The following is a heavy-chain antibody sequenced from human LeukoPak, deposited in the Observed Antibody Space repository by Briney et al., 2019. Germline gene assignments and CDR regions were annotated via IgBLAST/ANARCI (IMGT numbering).Heavy chain of an antibody. D-gene: IGHD2-2*01. CDR3: ARGAVVVVPAAILDAFDI. Sequence: SETLSLTCTASGGSISSYYWSWIRQPPGKGLEWIGYIYYSGSTNYNPSLKSRVTISVDTSKNQFSLKLSSVTAADTAVYYCARGAVVVVPAAILDAFDIWGQGTMVTVSS. CDR1: GGSISSYY. J-gene: IGHJ3*02. CDR2: IYYSGST. V-gene: IGHV4-59*01.